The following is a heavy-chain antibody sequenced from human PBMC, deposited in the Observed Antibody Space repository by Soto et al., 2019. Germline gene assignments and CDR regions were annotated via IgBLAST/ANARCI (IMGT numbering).Heavy chain of an antibody. J-gene: IGHJ6*02. CDR1: GGTFSSYA. CDR3: ARPVIYSSYSYYYCRDV. D-gene: IGHD5-18*01. V-gene: IGHV1-69*01. CDR2: IIPIFGTA. Sequence: QVQLVQSGAEVKKPGSSVKVSCKASGGTFSSYAISWVRQAPGQGLEWMGGIIPIFGTANYAQKCQGTMTITADESTRPAYIDVSSLRSKDTAVYYWARPVIYSSYSYYYCRDVCGQRNTVTVSS.